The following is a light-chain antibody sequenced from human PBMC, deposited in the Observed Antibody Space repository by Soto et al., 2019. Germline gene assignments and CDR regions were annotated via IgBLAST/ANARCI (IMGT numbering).Light chain of an antibody. CDR3: QQRSNWPSIT. J-gene: IGKJ5*01. CDR2: DAS. Sequence: EIVLTQSPATLALSPGERATLSCRASQSVSNYLAWYQQKPGQAPRLLISDASNRATGIPVRFSGSGFGTDFTLTISSLEAEDSAVYYCQQRSNWPSITFGQGTRLEIK. CDR1: QSVSNY. V-gene: IGKV3-11*01.